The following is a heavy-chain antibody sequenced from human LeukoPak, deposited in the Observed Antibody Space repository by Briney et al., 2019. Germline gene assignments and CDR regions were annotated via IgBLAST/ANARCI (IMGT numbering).Heavy chain of an antibody. V-gene: IGHV3-21*01. J-gene: IGHJ4*02. D-gene: IGHD3-16*02. CDR3: VRDRALDY. CDR2: ISSSSSYM. CDR1: GFTFNSYN. Sequence: PGGSLRLSCVASGFTFNSYNMNWVRQAPGKELEWVSSISSSSSYMYSADSVEGRFTISRDNAKNSLYLHMNSLRVEDTAVYYCVRDRALDYWGQGTLVTVSS.